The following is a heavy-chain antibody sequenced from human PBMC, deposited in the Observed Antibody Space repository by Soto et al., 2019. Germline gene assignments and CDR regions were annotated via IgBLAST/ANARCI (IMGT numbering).Heavy chain of an antibody. CDR1: GGTFSSYA. CDR2: IIPIFGTA. J-gene: IGHJ6*02. Sequence: SVKVSCKASGGTFSSYAISWVRQAPGQGLEWMGGIIPIFGTANYAQKFQGRVTITADESTSTAYMELSSLRSEDTAVYYCARLYSYGSDYYYGMDVWGQGTTVTVS. V-gene: IGHV1-69*13. CDR3: ARLYSYGSDYYYGMDV. D-gene: IGHD5-18*01.